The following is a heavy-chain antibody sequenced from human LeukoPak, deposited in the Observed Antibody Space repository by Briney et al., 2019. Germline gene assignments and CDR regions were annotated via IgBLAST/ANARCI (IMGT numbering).Heavy chain of an antibody. CDR2: IRSKPNSYAT. CDR3: TRLDVDTAVVKAFDI. V-gene: IGHV3-73*01. Sequence: GGSLRLSCAASGFTFSDAWMSWVRQASGKGLEWVGRIRSKPNSYATAYAASVKGRFTVSRDDSKNTAYLQMNSLKTEDTALYYCTRLDVDTAVVKAFDIWGQGTMVTVSS. CDR1: GFTFSDAW. D-gene: IGHD5-18*01. J-gene: IGHJ3*02.